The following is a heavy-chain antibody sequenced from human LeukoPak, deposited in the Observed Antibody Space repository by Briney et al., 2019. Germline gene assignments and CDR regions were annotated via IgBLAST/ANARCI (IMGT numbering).Heavy chain of an antibody. Sequence: PSETLSLTCTVSGGSISSSSYYWGWIRQPPGKGLEWIGSIYYSGSTYYNPSLKSRVTISVDTSKNQFSLKLSSVTAADTAVYYCARAGDPYYYDSSGSPVERLLIDYWGQGTLVTVSS. V-gene: IGHV4-39*07. J-gene: IGHJ4*02. CDR2: IYYSGST. D-gene: IGHD3-22*01. CDR3: ARAGDPYYYDSSGSPVERLLIDY. CDR1: GGSISSSSYY.